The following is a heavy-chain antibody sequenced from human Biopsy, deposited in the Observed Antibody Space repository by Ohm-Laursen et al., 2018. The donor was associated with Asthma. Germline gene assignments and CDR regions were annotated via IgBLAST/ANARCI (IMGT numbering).Heavy chain of an antibody. CDR2: ISYDGSDK. Sequence: SLRLSCAASGFTFSSFGIHWVRQAPGKGLEWVAVISYDGSDKYYADSVKGRFTTSRDNSKNTLYLQMNSLRAEDAAVYYCAKGHGDYVFPYFQHWGQGTLVTVSS. D-gene: IGHD4-17*01. V-gene: IGHV3-30*18. CDR3: AKGHGDYVFPYFQH. J-gene: IGHJ1*01. CDR1: GFTFSSFG.